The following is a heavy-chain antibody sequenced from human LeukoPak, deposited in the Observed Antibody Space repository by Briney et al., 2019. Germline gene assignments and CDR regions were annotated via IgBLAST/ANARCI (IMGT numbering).Heavy chain of an antibody. CDR3: ARHVEEKGMDV. CDR1: GGSISSYY. J-gene: IGHJ6*02. D-gene: IGHD5-24*01. CDR2: IHYRGRST. V-gene: IGHV4-59*08. Sequence: PSETLSLTSTVSGGSISSYYWSWMRQPPGKGGEGSGYIHYRGRSTKYTPPLNSPLTLSVDTSKHQFSLKLSSVTAADTAVYYCARHVEEKGMDVWGQATTLTVSS.